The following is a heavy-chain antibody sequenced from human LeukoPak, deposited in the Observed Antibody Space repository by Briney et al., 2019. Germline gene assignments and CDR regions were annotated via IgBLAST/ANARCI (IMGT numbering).Heavy chain of an antibody. CDR1: GGSISSGDYY. D-gene: IGHD3-9*01. V-gene: IGHV4-39*07. Sequence: SETLSLTCTVSGGSISSGDYYWSWIRQPPGKGLEWIGSIYYSGSTYYNPSLKSRVTISVDTSKNQFSLKLSSVTAADTAVYYCARDRSAGEYYDILTGLSIDYWGQGTLVTVSS. J-gene: IGHJ4*02. CDR2: IYYSGST. CDR3: ARDRSAGEYYDILTGLSIDY.